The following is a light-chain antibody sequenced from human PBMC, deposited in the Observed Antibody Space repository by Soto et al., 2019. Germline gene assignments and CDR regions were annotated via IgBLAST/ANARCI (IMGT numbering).Light chain of an antibody. CDR3: QHRSNWPLT. J-gene: IGKJ4*01. CDR2: GAS. Sequence: EIVLTQSPRTLSLSPGERATLSCRASQSLRSTSLAWYQQKPGQAPRLLISGASTRAADIPDRFSGSGSGTDFTLTIGRLEPEDLAVYYCQHRSNWPLTFGGGTKVDI. CDR1: QSLRSTS. V-gene: IGKV3D-20*02.